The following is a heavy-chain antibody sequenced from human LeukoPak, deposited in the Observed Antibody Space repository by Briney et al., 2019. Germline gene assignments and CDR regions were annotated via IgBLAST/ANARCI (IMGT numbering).Heavy chain of an antibody. CDR1: GFTFDDYA. CDR3: AKEVGAIDY. D-gene: IGHD1-26*01. CDR2: ISWNSGSI. J-gene: IGHJ4*02. Sequence: PGRSLRLSCAASGFTFDDYAMHWVRHAPGKGLEWVSGISWNSGSIGYADSVKGRFTISRDNAKNSLYLQMNSLRAEDTALYHCAKEVGAIDYWGQGTLVTVSS. V-gene: IGHV3-9*01.